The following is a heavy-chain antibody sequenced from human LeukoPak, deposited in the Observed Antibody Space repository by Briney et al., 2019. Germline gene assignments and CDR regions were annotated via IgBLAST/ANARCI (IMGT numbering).Heavy chain of an antibody. CDR3: TRDQDGMDV. CDR2: TYYRSRWYF. V-gene: IGHV6-1*01. CDR1: GDSFSSNIAA. Sequence: SQTLSLTCAISGDSFSSNIAAWNWIRQSPSRGLEWLGRTYYRSRWYFDYAASVKSRLSINPDTSKNQFSLQLNSVTPEDTGVYYCTRDQDGMDVWGQGTTVTVSS. J-gene: IGHJ6*02.